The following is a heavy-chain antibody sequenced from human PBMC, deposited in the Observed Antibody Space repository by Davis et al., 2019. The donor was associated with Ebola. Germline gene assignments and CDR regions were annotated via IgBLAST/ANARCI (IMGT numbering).Heavy chain of an antibody. D-gene: IGHD3-22*01. Sequence: GESLKISCVASGFTFSSYSMNWVRQAPGKGLEWVSSISSSSSYIYYADSVKGRFTISRDNAKNSLYLQMNSLRAEDTAVYYCARETYYYDSSGYSGYFDYWGQGTLVTVSS. CDR3: ARETYYYDSSGYSGYFDY. CDR2: ISSSSSYI. J-gene: IGHJ4*02. CDR1: GFTFSSYS. V-gene: IGHV3-21*01.